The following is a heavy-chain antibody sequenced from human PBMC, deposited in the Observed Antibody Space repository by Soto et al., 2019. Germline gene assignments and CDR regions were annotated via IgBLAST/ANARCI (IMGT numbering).Heavy chain of an antibody. Sequence: QVTLKESGPVLVKPTETLTLTCTVSGFSLSNARMGVSWIRQPPGKALEWLAHLFSNEEKSYSTSLKSRLTISKDTSKSQVVLTMTNMDPVDTATYYCARIRYSSGWYSYFDYWGQGTLVTVSS. J-gene: IGHJ4*02. CDR2: LFSNEEK. D-gene: IGHD6-19*01. CDR1: GFSLSNARMG. V-gene: IGHV2-26*01. CDR3: ARIRYSSGWYSYFDY.